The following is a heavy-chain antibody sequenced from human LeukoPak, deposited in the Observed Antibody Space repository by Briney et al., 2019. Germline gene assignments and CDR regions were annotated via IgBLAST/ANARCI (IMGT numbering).Heavy chain of an antibody. CDR2: IRYDGSNK. CDR1: GFTFSSYG. V-gene: IGHV3-30*02. CDR3: AKAEGYCSGGSCLY. Sequence: GGSLRLSCAASGFTFSSYGMHWVRQAPGKGLEWVAFIRYDGSNKYYADSVKGRFTISRDNSKNTLYLQMNSLRAEDTAVYYCAKAEGYCSGGSCLYWGQGTLVTVSS. D-gene: IGHD2-15*01. J-gene: IGHJ4*02.